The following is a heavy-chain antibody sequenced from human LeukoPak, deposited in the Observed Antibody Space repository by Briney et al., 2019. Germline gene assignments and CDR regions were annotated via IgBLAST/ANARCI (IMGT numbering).Heavy chain of an antibody. CDR2: VYYNGST. Sequence: SETLFLTCTVSGGSIGTYYWSWIRQPPGKGLEWIGYVYYNGSTNYNPSLKSRVTISVDTSKIQFSLRLTSVTAADTAVYYCARDWRGVPGTARYYYFGMDVWGQGATVTVSS. J-gene: IGHJ6*02. D-gene: IGHD6-13*01. CDR1: GGSIGTYY. CDR3: ARDWRGVPGTARYYYFGMDV. V-gene: IGHV4-59*01.